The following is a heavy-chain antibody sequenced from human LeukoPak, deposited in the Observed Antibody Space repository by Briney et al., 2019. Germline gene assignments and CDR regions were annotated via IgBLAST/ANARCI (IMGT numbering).Heavy chain of an antibody. J-gene: IGHJ4*02. CDR2: ISGNSGDI. CDR3: VRHAGRTGGQ. Sequence: GGSLRHSSAAPGFRSCVHNMSGIRQAPGKGPEWISYISGNSGDIAYADSVKGRFTISRDNAKNSLHLQMNSLRVEDTAVYHCVRHAGRTGGQWGQGILITVSS. V-gene: IGHV3/OR16-9*01. CDR1: GFRSCVHN. D-gene: IGHD3-10*01.